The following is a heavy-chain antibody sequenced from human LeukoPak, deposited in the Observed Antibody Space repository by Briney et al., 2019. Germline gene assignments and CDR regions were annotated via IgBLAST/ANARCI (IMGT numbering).Heavy chain of an antibody. CDR2: ISSSGSTI. D-gene: IGHD6-19*01. CDR3: AREVAVAGVFYFDY. Sequence: GGSLRLSCAASGFTFSSYEMNWVRQAPGKGLEWVSYISSSGSTIYYADSVKGRFTISRDNAKNSLYLQMNSLRAEDTAVYYCAREVAVAGVFYFDYWGQGTLVAVSS. V-gene: IGHV3-48*03. CDR1: GFTFSSYE. J-gene: IGHJ4*02.